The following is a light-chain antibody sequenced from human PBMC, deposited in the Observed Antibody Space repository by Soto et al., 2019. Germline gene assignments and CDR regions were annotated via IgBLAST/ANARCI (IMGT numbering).Light chain of an antibody. CDR1: QSISSY. CDR2: AAS. Sequence: DIQMTQSPSSLSASVGDRVTITCRASQSISSYLNWYQQKPGKAPKLLIYAASSLQSGVPSRFSGSGSGTDFTLTISGLLPEDVATYYCQKYDRAPFTFGPGTKVDFK. CDR3: QKYDRAPFT. V-gene: IGKV1-39*01. J-gene: IGKJ3*01.